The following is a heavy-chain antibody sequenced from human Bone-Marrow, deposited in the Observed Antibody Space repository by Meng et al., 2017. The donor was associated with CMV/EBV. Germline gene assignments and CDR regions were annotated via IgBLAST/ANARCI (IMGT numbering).Heavy chain of an antibody. D-gene: IGHD5-18*01. CDR3: ARRIQLWLRAYYYYGMDV. J-gene: IGHJ6*02. CDR1: GGSISSSNW. V-gene: IGHV4-4*02. Sequence: SETLSLTCAVSGGSISSSNWWSWVRQPPGKGLEWIGEIYHSGSTNYNPSLKSRVTISVDKSKNQFSLKLSSVTAADTAVYYCARRIQLWLRAYYYYGMDVWGQGTTVTVSS. CDR2: IYHSGST.